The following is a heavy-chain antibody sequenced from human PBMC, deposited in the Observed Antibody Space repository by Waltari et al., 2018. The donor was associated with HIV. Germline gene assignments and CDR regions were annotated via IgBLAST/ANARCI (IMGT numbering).Heavy chain of an antibody. CDR1: GGTFSSYA. V-gene: IGHV1-69*12. CDR3: ARGAGPNSGWSLGTFDI. Sequence: QVQLVQSGADVKKPGSSVKVSCKASGGTFSSYAIPWVRQAPGQGLEWMGRIIPIFDSTDYPQKFQDRVTITADESTNTAYMELSSLRSEDTAVYYCARGAGPNSGWSLGTFDIWGQGTKVTVSS. J-gene: IGHJ3*02. CDR2: IIPIFDST. D-gene: IGHD6-19*01.